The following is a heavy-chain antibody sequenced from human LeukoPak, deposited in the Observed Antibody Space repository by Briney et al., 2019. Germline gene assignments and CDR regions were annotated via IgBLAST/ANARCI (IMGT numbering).Heavy chain of an antibody. J-gene: IGHJ1*01. Sequence: PGRSLRLSCAASGFTLSSYAMHWVRRALGKGLEYVSAISINGGSTYYANSVKGRFTISKDNSKNTLYLQMGSLRAEDMAVYYCARERPASRDGYNALEHWGQGTLVTVSS. D-gene: IGHD5-24*01. CDR1: GFTLSSYA. CDR2: ISINGGST. CDR3: ARERPASRDGYNALEH. V-gene: IGHV3-64*01.